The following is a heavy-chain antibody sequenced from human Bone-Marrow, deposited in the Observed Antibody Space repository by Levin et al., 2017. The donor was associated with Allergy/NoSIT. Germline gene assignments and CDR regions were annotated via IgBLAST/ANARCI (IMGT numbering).Heavy chain of an antibody. V-gene: IGHV4-34*01. Sequence: SETLSLTCAVFGGSFTDYYWTWIRQSPGKGLEWIGEINHSGRTTYNPSLKTRLTISIDTAKNQFSVNLSSVTAAETAVYVCSRGWPGRPILGKSRSPYFHPWVPGVQVTVSS. CDR2: INHSGRT. D-gene: IGHD2/OR15-2a*01. CDR1: GGSFTDYY. J-gene: IGHJ5*02. CDR3: SRGWPGRPILGKSRSPYFHP.